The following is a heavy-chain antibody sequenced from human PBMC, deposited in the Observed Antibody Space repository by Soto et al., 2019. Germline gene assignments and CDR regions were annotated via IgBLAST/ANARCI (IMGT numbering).Heavy chain of an antibody. Sequence: GSLRLSCAASGFIFSDHYMDWVRQAPGKGLEWVGHTRNKADSYTAEYAASVKGRFTISRDDSKNSLHLQMNSLKTEDTAVYYYGSGSFWSGSYPYDPHYGIDVWGEGTTVTGSS. CDR3: GSGSFWSGSYPYDPHYGIDV. V-gene: IGHV3-72*01. CDR1: GFIFSDHY. J-gene: IGHJ6*04. D-gene: IGHD3-3*01. CDR2: TRNKADSYTA.